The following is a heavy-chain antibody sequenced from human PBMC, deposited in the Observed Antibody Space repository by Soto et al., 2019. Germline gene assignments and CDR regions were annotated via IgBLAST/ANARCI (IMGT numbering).Heavy chain of an antibody. CDR3: ARQYCSGGSCYTLDY. CDR2: ISGDNGDT. CDR1: GYTFTNYG. D-gene: IGHD2-15*01. V-gene: IGHV1-18*01. J-gene: IGHJ4*02. Sequence: GASVKVSCKASGYTFTNYGTIWVRQAPGQGLEYMGWISGDNGDTHYAQKVQGRVTMTTDTSTNTAYMELSSLRSEDTAVYYCARQYCSGGSCYTLDYWGQGTLVTVSS.